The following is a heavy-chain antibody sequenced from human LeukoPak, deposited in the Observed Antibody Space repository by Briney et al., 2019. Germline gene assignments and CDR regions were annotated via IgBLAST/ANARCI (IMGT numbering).Heavy chain of an antibody. CDR3: ARDSQSSGWYNNAFDI. CDR1: GFTFSTYS. J-gene: IGHJ3*02. CDR2: ISSSSNYI. Sequence: PGGSLRLSCAASGFTFSTYSMNWVRQAPGKGLEWVSSISSSSNYIYYADSVKGRFTISRDNAKNSLYLQMNSLRAEDTAVNYCARDSQSSGWYNNAFDIWGQGTMVTVSS. V-gene: IGHV3-21*01. D-gene: IGHD6-19*01.